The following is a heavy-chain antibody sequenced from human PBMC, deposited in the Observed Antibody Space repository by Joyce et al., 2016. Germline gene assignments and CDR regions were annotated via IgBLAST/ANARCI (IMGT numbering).Heavy chain of an antibody. D-gene: IGHD4-17*01. CDR3: VKDNGDAGYYFHGLDV. Sequence: QVHLVESGGGVVQPGRSLRLSCVASGFTFSKYGMHWVRQAPGKGLEGVAVIAYDGDNKYYLASVKGRFTISSDNSKSTLYLQLNSLTTEDTGVYFCVKDNGDAGYYFHGLDVWGRGTTVAVPS. J-gene: IGHJ6*02. V-gene: IGHV3-30*18. CDR1: GFTFSKYG. CDR2: IAYDGDNK.